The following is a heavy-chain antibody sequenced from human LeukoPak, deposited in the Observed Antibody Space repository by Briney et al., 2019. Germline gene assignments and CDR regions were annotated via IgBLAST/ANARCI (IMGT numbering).Heavy chain of an antibody. Sequence: GGSLRLSCAGSGFTFSDYYLTWIRQAPGKGLEWVSYISSGGSNTYYADSVKGRFTISRDNAKKSLYLQMNSLRAEDTAVYYCARDADTAMVTGRFDKWGQGTLVTVSS. CDR3: ARDADTAMVTGRFDK. CDR1: GFTFSDYY. V-gene: IGHV3-11*04. CDR2: ISSGGSNT. D-gene: IGHD5-18*01. J-gene: IGHJ4*02.